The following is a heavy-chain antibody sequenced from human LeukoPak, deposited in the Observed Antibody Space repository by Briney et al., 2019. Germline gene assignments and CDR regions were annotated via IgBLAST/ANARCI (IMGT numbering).Heavy chain of an antibody. Sequence: ASVKVSCKASGYTFTGYYMHWVRQAPGQGLEWMGRINPNSGGTNYAQKFQGRVTMTRDTSISTAYMELSSLRSEDTAVYYCATGRLDCSSTSCSNYFDYWGQGTLVTVSS. CDR2: INPNSGGT. D-gene: IGHD2-2*01. J-gene: IGHJ4*02. V-gene: IGHV1-2*06. CDR1: GYTFTGYY. CDR3: ATGRLDCSSTSCSNYFDY.